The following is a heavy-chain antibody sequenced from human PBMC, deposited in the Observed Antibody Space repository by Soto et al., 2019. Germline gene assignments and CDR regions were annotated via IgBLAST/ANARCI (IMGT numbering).Heavy chain of an antibody. CDR3: AGGVYDFWSGYLAFDP. V-gene: IGHV1-3*01. CDR2: INAGNGNT. D-gene: IGHD3-3*01. CDR1: GYTFTSYA. Sequence: QVQLVQSGAEVKKPGASVKVSCKASGYTFTSYAMHWVRQAPGQRLEWMGWINAGNGNTKYSQKFQGRVTITRDTSASTAYMELSSLRSEDTAVYYCAGGVYDFWSGYLAFDPWCQGTLVTVSS. J-gene: IGHJ5*02.